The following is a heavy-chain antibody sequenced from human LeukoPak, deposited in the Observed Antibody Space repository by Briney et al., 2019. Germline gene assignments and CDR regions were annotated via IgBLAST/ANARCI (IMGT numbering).Heavy chain of an antibody. CDR3: ARVPTRDSSSSDAYYYYMDV. CDR1: GYTFTSYD. CDR2: INPNSGGT. D-gene: IGHD6-13*01. V-gene: IGHV1-2*02. Sequence: GASVKVSRKASGYTFTSYDINWVRQATGQGLEWMGWINPNSGGTNYAQKFQGRVTMTRDTSISTAYMELSRLRSDDTAVYYCARVPTRDSSSSDAYYYYMDVWGKGTTVTVSS. J-gene: IGHJ6*03.